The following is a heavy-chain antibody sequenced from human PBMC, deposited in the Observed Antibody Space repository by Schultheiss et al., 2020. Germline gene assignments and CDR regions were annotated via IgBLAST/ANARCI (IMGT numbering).Heavy chain of an antibody. D-gene: IGHD4-17*01. CDR2: INSDGSST. CDR3: ARRATVTTEYYFDY. Sequence: GGSLRLSCAASGFTFSSYSMNWVRQAPGKGLVWVSRINSDGSSTYYADSVKGRFTISRDNSKNTLYLQMNSLRAEDTAVYYCARRATVTTEYYFDYWGQGTLVTVSS. V-gene: IGHV3-74*01. CDR1: GFTFSSYS. J-gene: IGHJ4*02.